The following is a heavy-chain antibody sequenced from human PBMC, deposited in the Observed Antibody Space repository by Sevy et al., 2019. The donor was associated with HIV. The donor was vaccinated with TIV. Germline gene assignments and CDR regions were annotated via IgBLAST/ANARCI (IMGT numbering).Heavy chain of an antibody. CDR1: RSTFASND. V-gene: IGHV1-8*01. Sequence: ASVKVSCKASRSTFASNDINWLRQAPGQGLEWVGWMRPNSDEVGYAQKFQGRVTMTRNISITTAYMELGRLRFDDTAVYYCAQGCYFTYWGQGTVVTVSS. D-gene: IGHD3-22*01. J-gene: IGHJ4*02. CDR2: MRPNSDEV. CDR3: AQGCYFTY.